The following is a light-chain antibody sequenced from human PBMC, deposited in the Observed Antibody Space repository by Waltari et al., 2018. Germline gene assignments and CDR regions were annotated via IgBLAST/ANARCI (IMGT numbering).Light chain of an antibody. J-gene: IGLJ3*02. CDR3: GSHTRGSTWV. CDR2: ALN. CDR1: SSDVGVWQY. Sequence: QSALAQPASVSGSPGQSITISCTGTSSDVGVWQYVSWYQQHPGKAPKLLIYALNTRPSGVSTLFSASKSGNTSSLTISGLQGEDQADYYCGSHTRGSTWVFGGGTKVTVL. V-gene: IGLV2-14*03.